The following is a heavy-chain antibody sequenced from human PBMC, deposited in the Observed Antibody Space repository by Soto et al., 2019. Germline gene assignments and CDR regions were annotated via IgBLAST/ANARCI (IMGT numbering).Heavy chain of an antibody. CDR1: GFTFSNYA. CDR2: INEGGSGT. Sequence: GGSLRLSCAASGFTFSNYAMTWVRQAPGKGLEWVSSINEGGSGTHSADSVKGRFTISRDNSKNTLYLQMNSLRVEDTAVYYCTESLCRGWSIVYNWFDPWGQGTLVTVSS. J-gene: IGHJ5*02. D-gene: IGHD2-15*01. V-gene: IGHV3-23*01. CDR3: TESLCRGWSIVYNWFDP.